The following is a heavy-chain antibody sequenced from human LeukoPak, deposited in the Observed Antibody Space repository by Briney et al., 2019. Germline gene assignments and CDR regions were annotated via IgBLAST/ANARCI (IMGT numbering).Heavy chain of an antibody. V-gene: IGHV3-30*04. CDR3: ARDSYYYGSGSYLHFDY. D-gene: IGHD3-10*01. Sequence: GGSLRLSCAASGFTFSSYAMHWVRQAPGKGLEWVAVISYDGSNKYYADSVKGRFTISRDNSKNTLYLQMNSLRAEDTAVYYCARDSYYYGSGSYLHFDYWGQGTLVTVSS. CDR2: ISYDGSNK. J-gene: IGHJ4*02. CDR1: GFTFSSYA.